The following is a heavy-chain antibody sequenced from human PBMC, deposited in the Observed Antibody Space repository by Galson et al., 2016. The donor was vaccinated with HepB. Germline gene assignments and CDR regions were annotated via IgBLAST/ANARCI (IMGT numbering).Heavy chain of an antibody. Sequence: SLRLSCAASGFTFRSYAMNWVRQAPGKGLEWVSGISGRGDNTPYADSVKGRFTISRDNSKNTLFLQVSSLRADDTGIYYCAGGDHCTSTSCHERDYYYYGMDVWGHGTTVTVSS. J-gene: IGHJ6*02. CDR3: AGGDHCTSTSCHERDYYYYGMDV. D-gene: IGHD2-2*01. CDR2: ISGRGDNT. CDR1: GFTFRSYA. V-gene: IGHV3-23*01.